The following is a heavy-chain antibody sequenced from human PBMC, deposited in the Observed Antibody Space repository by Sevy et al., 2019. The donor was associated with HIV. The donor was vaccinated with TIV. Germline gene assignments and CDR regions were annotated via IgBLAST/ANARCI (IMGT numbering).Heavy chain of an antibody. CDR1: GGSFSGYY. J-gene: IGHJ3*02. D-gene: IGHD2-2*01. CDR2: INHSGST. CDR3: TRHCSSTSCSHAFDI. V-gene: IGHV4-34*01. Sequence: SETLSITCDVCGGSFSGYYWSWIRQPPGKGLEWIGEINHSGSTNYNPSLKSRVTISEDTSKNQFSLKLSSVTAADTAVYYCTRHCSSTSCSHAFDIWGQGTMVTVSS.